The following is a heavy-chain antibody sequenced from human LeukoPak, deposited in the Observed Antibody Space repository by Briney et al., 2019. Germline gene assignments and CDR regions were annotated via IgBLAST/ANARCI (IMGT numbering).Heavy chain of an antibody. CDR1: GYTFTSYY. J-gene: IGHJ5*02. CDR2: INPSGGST. D-gene: IGHD4-23*01. CDR3: ARGTTVVTPWFDP. V-gene: IGHV1-46*01. Sequence: ASVTVSFKASGYTFTSYYMHWVRQAPGQGLEWMGIINPSGGSTSYAQKFQGRVTVTRDTSTSTVYMELSSLRSEDTAVYYCARGTTVVTPWFDPWGQGTLVTVSS.